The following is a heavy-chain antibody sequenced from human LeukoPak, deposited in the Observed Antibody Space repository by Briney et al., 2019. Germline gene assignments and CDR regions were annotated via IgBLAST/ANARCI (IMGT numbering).Heavy chain of an antibody. CDR3: AREGRMVSIYYYMDV. Sequence: ASVKVPCKASGYTFTSDYMHWVRQAPGQGLEWMGIINPSGGSTSYAQKFQGRVTMTRDTSTSTVYMELSSLRSEDTAVYYCAREGRMVSIYYYMDVWGKGTTVTVSS. CDR1: GYTFTSDY. J-gene: IGHJ6*03. V-gene: IGHV1-46*01. D-gene: IGHD2/OR15-2a*01. CDR2: INPSGGST.